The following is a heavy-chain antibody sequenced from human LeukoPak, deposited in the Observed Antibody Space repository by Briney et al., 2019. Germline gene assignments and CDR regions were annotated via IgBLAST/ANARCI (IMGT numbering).Heavy chain of an antibody. CDR1: GFTLSSYE. J-gene: IGHJ4*02. CDR2: IRYDGSNK. V-gene: IGHV3-30*02. D-gene: IGHD1-26*01. Sequence: QPGGSLRLSCMVSGFTLSSYEMSWIRQAPGKGLEWVAFIRYDGSNKYYADSVKGRFTISRDNSKNTLYLQMNSLRAEDTAVYYCAKDSLTSGATSFDYWGQGTLVTVSS. CDR3: AKDSLTSGATSFDY.